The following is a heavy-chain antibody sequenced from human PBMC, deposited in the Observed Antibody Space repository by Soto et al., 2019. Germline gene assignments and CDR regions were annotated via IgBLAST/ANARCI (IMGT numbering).Heavy chain of an antibody. D-gene: IGHD6-19*01. CDR1: GFTFSSYG. Sequence: ESGGGVVQPGRSLRLSCAASGFTFSSYGMHWVRQAPGKGLEWVAVISYDGSNKYYADSVKGRFTISRDNSKNTLYLQMNSLRAEDTAVYYCAALAVAGRNDYWGQGTLVTVSS. V-gene: IGHV3-30*03. CDR3: AALAVAGRNDY. J-gene: IGHJ4*02. CDR2: ISYDGSNK.